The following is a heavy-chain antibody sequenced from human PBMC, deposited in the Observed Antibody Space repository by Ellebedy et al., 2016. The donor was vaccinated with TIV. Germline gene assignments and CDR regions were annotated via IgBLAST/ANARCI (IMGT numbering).Heavy chain of an antibody. CDR2: INPNSGDT. CDR1: GYTFTGYY. V-gene: IGHV1-2*02. Sequence: AASVKVSCKASGYTFTGYYMHWVRQAPGQGLEWMGWINPNSGDTEYEQKFQGRVTMTRDTSISTAYMELSWLRSDDTAVYYCARGCSSISCSGDYYYSMVFWGQGTTVTVSS. J-gene: IGHJ6*02. CDR3: ARGCSSISCSGDYYYSMVF. D-gene: IGHD2-2*01.